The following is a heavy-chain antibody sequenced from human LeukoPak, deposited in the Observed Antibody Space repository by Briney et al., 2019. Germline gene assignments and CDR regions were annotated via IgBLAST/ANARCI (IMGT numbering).Heavy chain of an antibody. CDR3: AKSSGSGFDH. V-gene: IGHV3-30*02. D-gene: IGHD1-26*01. Sequence: PGGSLRLSCGASGFTFSDHDMHWVRQAPGKGLEWVTFIRKDGSHKFYVDSVRGRFTISRDNSKNTVSLQMNNLRTDDTAVYFCAKSSGSGFDHWGQGTLVTVSS. J-gene: IGHJ4*02. CDR2: IRKDGSHK. CDR1: GFTFSDHD.